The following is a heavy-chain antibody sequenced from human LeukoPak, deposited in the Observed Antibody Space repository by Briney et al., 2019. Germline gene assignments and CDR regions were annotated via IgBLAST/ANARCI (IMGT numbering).Heavy chain of an antibody. D-gene: IGHD3-16*02. J-gene: IGHJ4*02. CDR3: ARLFMITFGGVIVMFHVYFDY. V-gene: IGHV4-34*01. CDR2: INHSEST. Sequence: SETLSLTCAVYGGSFSGYYWSWIRQPPGKGLEWIGEINHSESTNYNPSLKSRVTISVDTSKNQFSLKLSSVTAADTAVYYCARLFMITFGGVIVMFHVYFDYWGQGTLVTVSS. CDR1: GGSFSGYY.